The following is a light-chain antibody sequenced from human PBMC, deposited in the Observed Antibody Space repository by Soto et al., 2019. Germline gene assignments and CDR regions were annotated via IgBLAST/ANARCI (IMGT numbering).Light chain of an antibody. J-gene: IGKJ1*01. CDR2: AAS. Sequence: DIQMTQSPSSLSASVGDRVTITCRASQSIDRYLNWYQQKPGKAPKLLIYAASNLQSGVPSRFSGSGSGTDFTPTIRSLQPEDFATYYCQQSGTFXQGTKADIK. CDR3: QQSGT. CDR1: QSIDRY. V-gene: IGKV1-39*01.